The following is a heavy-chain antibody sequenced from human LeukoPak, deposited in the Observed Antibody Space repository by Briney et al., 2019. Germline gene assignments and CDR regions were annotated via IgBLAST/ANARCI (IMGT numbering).Heavy chain of an antibody. Sequence: SETLSLTCAVYGGSLSGYYWRWIRQPPGKGLEWIGEINHGGGTNYNPSLKSRVTISVDTSKNQFSLKLSSVTAADTAVYYCARANPSEYSGYEDFDYWGQGTLVTVSS. J-gene: IGHJ4*02. CDR1: GGSLSGYY. CDR2: INHGGGT. D-gene: IGHD5-12*01. CDR3: ARANPSEYSGYEDFDY. V-gene: IGHV4-34*01.